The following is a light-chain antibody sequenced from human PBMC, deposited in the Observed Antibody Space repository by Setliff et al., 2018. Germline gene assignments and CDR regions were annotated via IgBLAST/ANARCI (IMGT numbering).Light chain of an antibody. Sequence: QSALTQPAAVSGSPGQSIAISCTGTSRDVGGYNFVSWYQHHPDKAPKLLIYDVTVRPSVVSDRFSGSKSGNTASLTISGLQAEDEADYYCLSYTSDTTHAVFGGGTKVTVL. CDR1: SRDVGGYNF. CDR2: DVT. CDR3: LSYTSDTTHAV. V-gene: IGLV2-14*03. J-gene: IGLJ2*01.